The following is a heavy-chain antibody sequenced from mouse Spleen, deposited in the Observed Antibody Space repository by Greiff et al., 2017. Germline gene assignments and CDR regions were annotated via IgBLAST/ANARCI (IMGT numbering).Heavy chain of an antibody. V-gene: IGHV5-17*01. CDR3: ATPLYYGSSYDWYFDV. Sequence: EVQGVESGGGLVKPGGSLKLSCAASGFTFSDYGMHWVRQAPEKGLEWVAYISSGSSTIYYADTVKGRFTISRDNAKNTLFLQMTSLRSEDTAMYYCATPLYYGSSYDWYFDVWGTGTTVTVSS. CDR2: ISSGSSTI. J-gene: IGHJ1*03. D-gene: IGHD1-1*01. CDR1: GFTFSDYG.